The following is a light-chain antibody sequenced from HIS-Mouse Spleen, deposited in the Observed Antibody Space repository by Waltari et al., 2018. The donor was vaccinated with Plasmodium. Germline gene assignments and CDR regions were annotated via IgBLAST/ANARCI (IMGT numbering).Light chain of an antibody. Sequence: QSALTQPRSVSGSPGQSVTISCTGTSSDVGGYNYVSWYQQHPGKAPKLMIYDVSKRPSGVPGRFSGSKAGNTASRTISGLQAEDEADYYCCSYAGSYTFVFGTGTKVTVL. CDR2: DVS. V-gene: IGLV2-11*01. CDR3: CSYAGSYTFV. CDR1: SSDVGGYNY. J-gene: IGLJ1*01.